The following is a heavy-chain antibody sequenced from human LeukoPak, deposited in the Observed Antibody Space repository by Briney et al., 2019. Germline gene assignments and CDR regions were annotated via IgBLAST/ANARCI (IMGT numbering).Heavy chain of an antibody. J-gene: IGHJ4*02. CDR1: GFTFSDYY. Sequence: GGSLRLSCAASGFTFSDYYMSWIRQAPGKGLEWVSAISGSGGSTYYADSVKGRFTISRDNSKNTLYLQMNSLRAEDTAVYYCARAGFGEFHDWGQGTLVTVSS. V-gene: IGHV3-23*01. CDR3: ARAGFGEFHD. D-gene: IGHD3-10*01. CDR2: ISGSGGST.